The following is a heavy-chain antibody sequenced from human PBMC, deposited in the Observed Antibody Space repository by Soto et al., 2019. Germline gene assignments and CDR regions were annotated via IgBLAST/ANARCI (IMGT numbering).Heavy chain of an antibody. J-gene: IGHJ4*01. CDR2: VYSSGTT. V-gene: IGHV4-4*07. CDR3: ARDIGSYAYAEGY. Sequence: PSETLSLTCSVSGGSINSYWWSWIRQPAGKGLEWIGRVYSSGTTDYNPSLNSRATMSVETSKNQFSLKLTSVTAADTAVYYCARDIGSYAYAEGYWGHGIQVTVSS. D-gene: IGHD2-2*01. CDR1: GGSINSYW.